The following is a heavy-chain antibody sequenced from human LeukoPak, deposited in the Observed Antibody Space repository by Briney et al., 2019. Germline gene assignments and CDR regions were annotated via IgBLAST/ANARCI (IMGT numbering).Heavy chain of an antibody. Sequence: GGSLRLSCAASGFTFSGYSMNWVRQAPGKGLEWVSSISSSSSYIYYADSVKGRFTISRDNAKNSLYLQMNSLRAEDTAVYYCVSGTVTIFGVVIIQRFDYWGQGTLVTVSS. D-gene: IGHD3-3*01. CDR2: ISSSSSYI. CDR3: VSGTVTIFGVVIIQRFDY. V-gene: IGHV3-21*01. J-gene: IGHJ4*02. CDR1: GFTFSGYS.